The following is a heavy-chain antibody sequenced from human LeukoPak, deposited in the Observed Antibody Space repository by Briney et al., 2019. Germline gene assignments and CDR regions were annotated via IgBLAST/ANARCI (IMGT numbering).Heavy chain of an antibody. Sequence: PSETLSLTCSVSGGSIRNYFWSWIRQTPGTGLEWIGYIYYSGSTNYNPSLKSRVTISVDTSKNQFSLRLSSVTAADTAVYYCARVIGDYDRRCLKNPYYFYYWGQGTLVTVSS. CDR3: ARVIGDYDRRCLKNPYYFYY. J-gene: IGHJ4*02. CDR1: GGSIRNYF. CDR2: IYYSGST. V-gene: IGHV4-59*01. D-gene: IGHD3-22*01.